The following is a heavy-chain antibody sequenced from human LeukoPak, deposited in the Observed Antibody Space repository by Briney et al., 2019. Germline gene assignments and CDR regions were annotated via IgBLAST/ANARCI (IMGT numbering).Heavy chain of an antibody. V-gene: IGHV3-30-3*01. CDR2: ISYDGTTK. CDR3: GRDPGAVVVAAYYFDY. CDR1: GLTLSTYD. Sequence: GRSLRLSCAASGLTLSTYDMHWVRQAPGKGLEWVAVISYDGTTKYYAESVKGRFTISRDNSKDTLYLQMNSLRAEDTAVYYCGRDPGAVVVAAYYFDYWGQGTLVTVSS. D-gene: IGHD2-15*01. J-gene: IGHJ4*02.